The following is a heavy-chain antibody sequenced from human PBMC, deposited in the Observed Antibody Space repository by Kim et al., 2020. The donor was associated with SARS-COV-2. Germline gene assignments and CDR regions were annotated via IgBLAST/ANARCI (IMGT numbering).Heavy chain of an antibody. V-gene: IGHV4-39*01. J-gene: IGHJ6*02. CDR1: GGSISSSSYY. CDR3: SKRNVDLVSYYYYAMDV. Sequence: SETLSLTCTVSGGSISSSSYYWGWIRQPPGKGLEWIGSIYYSGSTYYNPSLKSRVTISVDTSKNQFSLKLTSVTAADTAVYYCSKRNVDLVSYYYYAMDVWGQGTTVTVSS. D-gene: IGHD1-1*01. CDR2: IYYSGST.